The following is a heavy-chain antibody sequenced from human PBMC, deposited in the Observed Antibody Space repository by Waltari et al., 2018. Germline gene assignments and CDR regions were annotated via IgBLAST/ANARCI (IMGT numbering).Heavy chain of an antibody. CDR3: ARDYFDSSGYYYY. Sequence: QVQLQESGPGLVKPSETRSLTCSVSGDSIRGSYWTWIRQPAGKGLEWIGRAYGSGSTDYNPSLKSRVTMSVDTSKNQFSLKLTSVTAADTAVYYCARDYFDSSGYYYYWGQGTLVTVSS. CDR1: GDSIRGSY. V-gene: IGHV4-4*07. D-gene: IGHD3-22*01. CDR2: AYGSGST. J-gene: IGHJ4*02.